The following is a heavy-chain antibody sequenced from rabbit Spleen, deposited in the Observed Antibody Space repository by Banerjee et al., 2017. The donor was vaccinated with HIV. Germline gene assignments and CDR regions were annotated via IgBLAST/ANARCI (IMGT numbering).Heavy chain of an antibody. D-gene: IGHD4-1*01. Sequence: QEQLEESGGDLVKPGASLTLTCTASGFSFSNNYVICWVRHAPGKGLEWIACISAGSSGSTYYANWAKGRFTISKTSSTTVTLQMTSLTAADTAAYFCARDGYSRGWGIILYSFNLWGQGTLVTVS. CDR3: ARDGYSRGWGIILYSFNL. V-gene: IGHV1S45*01. CDR1: GFSFSNNYV. CDR2: ISAGSSGST. J-gene: IGHJ4*01.